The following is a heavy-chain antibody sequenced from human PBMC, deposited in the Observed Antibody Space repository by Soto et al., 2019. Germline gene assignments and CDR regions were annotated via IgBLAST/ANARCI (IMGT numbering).Heavy chain of an antibody. CDR1: GGTFSSSA. CDR2: IIPLFRTP. D-gene: IGHD4-4*01. J-gene: IGHJ6*02. Sequence: QVQLVQSGAEMKEPGSSVKVSCKTSGGTFSSSAISWLRQAPGHGLEWMGGIIPLFRTPDYAQKFQGRVTIAADESTSTAYMELSSLRSEDTAVYYCARDNDRLQVGGNYYYSLDVWGQGTTITVS. CDR3: ARDNDRLQVGGNYYYSLDV. V-gene: IGHV1-69*12.